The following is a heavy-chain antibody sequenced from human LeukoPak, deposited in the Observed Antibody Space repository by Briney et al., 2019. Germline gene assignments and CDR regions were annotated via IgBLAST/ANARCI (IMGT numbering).Heavy chain of an antibody. D-gene: IGHD6-6*01. J-gene: IGHJ4*02. CDR3: ARDQRVTGRPDIDY. CDR2: ISSDGGST. V-gene: IGHV3-74*03. Sequence: GESLRLSCAASGFTFRNHWMHWVRQTPGKGLVWVSRISSDGGSTTYADSVKGRFTISRDNAKNTLYLQMNNLRAEDTAMYYCARDQRVTGRPDIDYWGQGTLVIVSS. CDR1: GFTFRNHW.